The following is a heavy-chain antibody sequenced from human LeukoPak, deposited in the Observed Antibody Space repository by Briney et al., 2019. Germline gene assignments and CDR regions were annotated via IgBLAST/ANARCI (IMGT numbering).Heavy chain of an antibody. CDR1: GFTVSSNY. J-gene: IGHJ4*02. CDR3: AREGYYGSGSPPSLYFDY. V-gene: IGHV3-30*03. Sequence: GGSLRLSCAASGFTVSSNYINWVRQAPGKGLEWVAVTSSDLNVKLYADSVRGRFTISRDNSRSTLYLQMNSLRPEDTAIYYCAREGYYGSGSPPSLYFDYWGQGTLVTVSS. D-gene: IGHD3-10*01. CDR2: TSSDLNVK.